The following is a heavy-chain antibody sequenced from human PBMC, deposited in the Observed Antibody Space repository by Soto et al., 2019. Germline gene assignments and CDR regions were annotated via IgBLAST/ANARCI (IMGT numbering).Heavy chain of an antibody. D-gene: IGHD1-1*01. CDR3: TGETVAGTTGLDS. CDR2: ISVSDVFI. CDR1: GFNVGAFA. Sequence: PGGSLRLSCAASGFNVGAFAVNWVRQAPGKGLEWVAGISVSDVFIYYADSVRGRFSISRDASENILYLQMNSLRVDDTALYYCTGETVAGTTGLDSWGPGTLVTVSS. V-gene: IGHV3-23*01. J-gene: IGHJ4*02.